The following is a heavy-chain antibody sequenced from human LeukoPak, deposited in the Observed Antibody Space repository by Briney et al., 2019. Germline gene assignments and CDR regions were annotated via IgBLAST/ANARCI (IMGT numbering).Heavy chain of an antibody. Sequence: GGSLRLSCAASGFSFSTYCMHWVRQAPGRGPMWVSRICPDGTVTNYADSVKARFSISRDNARNTVYLQMNSLRAEDTAVYYCVRDFRSADYWGQGTLVTVSS. CDR2: ICPDGTVT. CDR1: GFSFSTYC. V-gene: IGHV3-74*01. CDR3: VRDFRSADY. J-gene: IGHJ4*02.